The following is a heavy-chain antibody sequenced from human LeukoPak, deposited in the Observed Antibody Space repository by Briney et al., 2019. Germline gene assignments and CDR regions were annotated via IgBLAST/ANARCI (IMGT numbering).Heavy chain of an antibody. V-gene: IGHV3-74*01. CDR2: INTDGSST. CDR1: GFTFSSYW. J-gene: IGHJ6*02. CDR3: AKEVVVTAARYYYYGMDV. Sequence: GGSLRLSCAASGFTFSSYWMRWVRQAPGKGLVWVSRINTDGSSTSHADSVKGRFTISRDNAKNTLYLQMNSLRAEDTAVYYCAKEVVVTAARYYYYGMDVWGQGTTVTVSS. D-gene: IGHD2-21*02.